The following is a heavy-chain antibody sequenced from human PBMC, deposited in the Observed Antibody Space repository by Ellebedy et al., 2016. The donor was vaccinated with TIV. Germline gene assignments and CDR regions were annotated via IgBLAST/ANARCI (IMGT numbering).Heavy chain of an antibody. J-gene: IGHJ4*02. Sequence: PGGSLRLSCVASGFSFTDAWMSWVCQAPGKGPEWVGRIKSKSDAGTRDFAAPAKGRFIISRDDSKNTVYLQMTNLKIEDTAVYFCAAGVGRTDFDYWGQGTMVTVSS. V-gene: IGHV3-15*01. CDR3: AAGVGRTDFDY. CDR1: GFSFTDAW. CDR2: IKSKSDAGTR. D-gene: IGHD3-10*01.